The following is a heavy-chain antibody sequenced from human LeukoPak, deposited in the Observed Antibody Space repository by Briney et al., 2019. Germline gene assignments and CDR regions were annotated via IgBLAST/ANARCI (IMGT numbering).Heavy chain of an antibody. J-gene: IGHJ3*02. CDR2: IYYSGST. CDR3: ARAPAYDAFDI. V-gene: IGHV4-59*01. CDR1: GGSISSYY. Sequence: SETPSLTCTVSGGSISSYYWSWIRQPPGKGLEWIGYIYYSGSTNYNPSLKSRVTISVDTSKNQFSLKLSSVTAADTAVYYCARAPAYDAFDIWGQGTMVTVSS. D-gene: IGHD1-14*01.